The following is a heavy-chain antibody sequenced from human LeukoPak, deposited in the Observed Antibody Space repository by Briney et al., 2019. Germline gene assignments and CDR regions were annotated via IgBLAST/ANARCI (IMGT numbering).Heavy chain of an antibody. CDR2: IIPIFGTA. CDR3: APPPDGQGPPPCDY. V-gene: IGHV1-69*01. Sequence: SVKVSCKASGGTFSSYAISWARQAPGQGLEWVGGIIPIFGTANYAQKFQGRVTITADESTSTAYMELSSLRSEDTAVHYCAPPPDGQGPPPCDYWGQETLVTVSS. CDR1: GGTFSSYA. J-gene: IGHJ4*02.